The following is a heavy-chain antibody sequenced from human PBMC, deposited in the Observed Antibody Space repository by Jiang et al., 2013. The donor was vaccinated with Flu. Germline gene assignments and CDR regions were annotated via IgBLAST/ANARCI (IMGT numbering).Heavy chain of an antibody. CDR3: AREGYYFDTTGSPRSHGLDV. CDR2: INTGNGDP. D-gene: IGHD3-22*01. CDR1: AYSFTSYA. Sequence: SVKVSCTASAYSFTSYALTWVRQAPGQGLEWMGWINTGNGDPTYAQAFTGRFVFSSDTSVSTAYLHISDLKAEDTAVYYCAREGYYFDTTGSPRSHGLDVWGQGTAVTVSS. J-gene: IGHJ6*02. V-gene: IGHV7-4-1*02.